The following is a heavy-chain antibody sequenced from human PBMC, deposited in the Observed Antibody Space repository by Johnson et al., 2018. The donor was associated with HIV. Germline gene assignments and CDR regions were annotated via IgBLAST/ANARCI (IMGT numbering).Heavy chain of an antibody. D-gene: IGHD2-21*01. CDR1: GFTFSSYA. CDR2: ISHDGSNE. Sequence: VQVLESGGGVVQPGRSLRLSCAASGFTFSSYAMHWVRQAPGKGLEWVAVISHDGSNEYHADSVKGRFTISRDNSKNTLYLQMNSLRVEDTAVYYCAKGGGCGGDCYSGYDAFDIWGRGTMVTVSS. J-gene: IGHJ3*02. V-gene: IGHV3-30*04. CDR3: AKGGGCGGDCYSGYDAFDI.